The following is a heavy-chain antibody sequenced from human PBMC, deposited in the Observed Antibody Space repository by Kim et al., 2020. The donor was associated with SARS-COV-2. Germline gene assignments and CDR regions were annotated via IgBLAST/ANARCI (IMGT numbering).Heavy chain of an antibody. Sequence: SETLSLTCAVSGGSISSSNWWSWVRQPPGKGLEWIGEIYHSGSTNYNPSLKSRVTISVDKSKNQFSLKLSSVTAADTAVYYCARVNYYDSSGYYYAWFDPWGQGTLVTVSS. CDR1: GGSISSSNW. J-gene: IGHJ5*02. CDR3: ARVNYYDSSGYYYAWFDP. CDR2: IYHSGST. D-gene: IGHD3-22*01. V-gene: IGHV4-4*02.